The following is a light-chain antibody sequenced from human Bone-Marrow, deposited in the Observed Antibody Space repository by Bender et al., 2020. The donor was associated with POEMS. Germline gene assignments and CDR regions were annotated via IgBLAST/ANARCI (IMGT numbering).Light chain of an antibody. CDR1: PWPNQY. Sequence: SYELTQPPSESVSPGQTASITCFGAPWPNQYAYWYQQRAGQAPTLVIYRDSERPSGIPERFSGSSSGTVVTLTISGIQAEDEADYYCQSTDNSGSYVFGSGTKVTVL. J-gene: IGLJ1*01. CDR2: RDS. CDR3: QSTDNSGSYV. V-gene: IGLV3-25*03.